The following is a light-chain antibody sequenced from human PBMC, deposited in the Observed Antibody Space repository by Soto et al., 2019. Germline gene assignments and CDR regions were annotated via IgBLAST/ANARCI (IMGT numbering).Light chain of an antibody. J-gene: IGKJ1*01. CDR3: MQGTHWPPRT. V-gene: IGKV2-30*01. Sequence: DVVMTQSPLSLPVTLGQPASISCRSSRSLLYSDGNTYLSWFQQRPGQSPRRLLYKVSKRDSGVPDRLSGSGSGTDFTLKISRVEAEDVGVYYCMQGTHWPPRTFGQGTKLEIK. CDR2: KVS. CDR1: RSLLYSDGNTY.